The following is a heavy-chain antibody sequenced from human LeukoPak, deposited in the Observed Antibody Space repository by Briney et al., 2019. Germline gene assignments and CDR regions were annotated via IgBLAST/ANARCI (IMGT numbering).Heavy chain of an antibody. CDR2: IIPIFCTA. CDR3: ARIAAGYSGYDGGDY. J-gene: IGHJ4*02. V-gene: IGHV1-69*01. D-gene: IGHD5-12*01. Sequence: SVKVSCKASGGTFSSYAISWVRQAPGQGLEWMGGIIPIFCTANYAQKFQGRVTITADESTSTAYMELSSLRSEDTAVYYCARIAAGYSGYDGGDYWGQGTLVTVSS. CDR1: GGTFSSYA.